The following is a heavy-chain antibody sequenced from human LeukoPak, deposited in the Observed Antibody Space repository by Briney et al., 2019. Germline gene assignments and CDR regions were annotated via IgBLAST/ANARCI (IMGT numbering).Heavy chain of an antibody. V-gene: IGHV3-33*06. CDR2: IWYDGSNK. CDR1: GFTFSSYG. CDR3: AKGDYYDSSGHLDY. Sequence: GGSPRLSCAASGFTFSSYGMHWVRQAPGKGLEWVAVIWYDGSNKYYADSVKGRFTISRDNSKNTLYLQMSSLRAEDTAVYYCAKGDYYDSSGHLDYWGQGTLVTVSS. D-gene: IGHD3-22*01. J-gene: IGHJ4*02.